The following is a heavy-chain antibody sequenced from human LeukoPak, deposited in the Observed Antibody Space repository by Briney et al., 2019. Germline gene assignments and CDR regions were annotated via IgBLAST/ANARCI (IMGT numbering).Heavy chain of an antibody. J-gene: IGHJ6*03. CDR1: GFTFGSYW. D-gene: IGHD5-12*01. Sequence: GGSLRLSCAASGFTFGSYWMHWVRQAPGKGLVWVSRVNSDGTGTTYADSVEGRFTISRDNAKNTVYLQMNSLRAEDTAIYYCIRTLIVATSPYMDVWGKGTTVTVSS. CDR3: IRTLIVATSPYMDV. CDR2: VNSDGTGT. V-gene: IGHV3-74*01.